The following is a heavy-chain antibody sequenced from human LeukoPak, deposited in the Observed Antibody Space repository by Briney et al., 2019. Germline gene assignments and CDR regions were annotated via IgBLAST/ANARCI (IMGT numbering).Heavy chain of an antibody. CDR1: GYTFTGYY. CDR3: ARLDTAMVTSVDY. J-gene: IGHJ4*02. V-gene: IGHV1-2*02. CDR2: INPNSGGT. D-gene: IGHD5-18*01. Sequence: GASVKVSCKASGYTFTGYYMHWVRQAPGQGLEWMGWINPNSGGTNYAQKFQGRVTMTRDTSISTAYMELSRLRSDDPAVYYCARLDTAMVTSVDYWGQGTLVTLSS.